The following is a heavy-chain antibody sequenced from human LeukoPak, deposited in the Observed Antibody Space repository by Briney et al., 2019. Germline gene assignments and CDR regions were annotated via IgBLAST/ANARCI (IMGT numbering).Heavy chain of an antibody. CDR2: IYTSGST. CDR3: ASAWSGYSSNPFDI. Sequence: SETLSLTCTVSGASISSFHWSWIRQPAGKGLECIGLIYTSGSTSYNPSLKSRVTMSVDTSKNQFFLKLSSVTAADTAVYYCASAWSGYSSNPFDIWGQGTMVTVSS. J-gene: IGHJ3*02. CDR1: GASISSFH. V-gene: IGHV4-4*07. D-gene: IGHD3-3*01.